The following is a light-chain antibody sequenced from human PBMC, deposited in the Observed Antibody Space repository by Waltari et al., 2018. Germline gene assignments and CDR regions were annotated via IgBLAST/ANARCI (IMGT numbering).Light chain of an antibody. CDR1: QSVGSY. CDR2: DAA. J-gene: IGKJ4*01. Sequence: EIVLTQSPATLSLSPGERATLSCRASQSVGSYLAWYQQKPGQAPRLLIYDAANRATGLPARFSCSGSVTDFTLTISSLEPEDFAIYYCQQRSNRPLTFGGGTKVEIK. CDR3: QQRSNRPLT. V-gene: IGKV3-11*01.